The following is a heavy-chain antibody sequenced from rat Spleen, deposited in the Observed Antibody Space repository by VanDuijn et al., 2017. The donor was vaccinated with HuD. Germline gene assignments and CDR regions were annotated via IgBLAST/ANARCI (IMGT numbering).Heavy chain of an antibody. CDR3: AREGGLITIAASDNWDTFDY. Sequence: QVQLKESGPGLVQPSQTLSLTCTVSGFSLISYSVSWVRQPPGKGLEWMGGIWGDGSTNYNSALKSRLSINKDTSKSQVFLKMNSLQTEDTATYFCAREGGLITIAASDNWDTFDYWGQGVMVTVSS. CDR2: IWGDGST. CDR1: GFSLISYS. J-gene: IGHJ2*01. V-gene: IGHV2-15*01. D-gene: IGHD1-2*01.